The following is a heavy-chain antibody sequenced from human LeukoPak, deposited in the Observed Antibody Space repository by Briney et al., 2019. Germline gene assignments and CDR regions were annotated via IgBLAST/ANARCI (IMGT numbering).Heavy chain of an antibody. D-gene: IGHD3-3*01. V-gene: IGHV1-18*01. Sequence: ASVKVSCKASGYTFTSYGISWVRQAPGQGLDWMGWISAYNGNTNYAQKLQGRVTMTTDTSTSTAYMELRSLRSDDTAVYYCARAGSFWSGLNWFDPWGQGTLVTVSS. CDR1: GYTFTSYG. CDR2: ISAYNGNT. CDR3: ARAGSFWSGLNWFDP. J-gene: IGHJ5*02.